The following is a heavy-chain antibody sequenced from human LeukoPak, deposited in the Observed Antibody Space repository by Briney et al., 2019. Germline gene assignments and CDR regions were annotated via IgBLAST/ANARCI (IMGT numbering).Heavy chain of an antibody. CDR1: GFTFSSYW. D-gene: IGHD5-24*01. CDR2: INSDGSST. V-gene: IGHV3-74*01. CDR3: ARDPLPVVEMATIPTDY. J-gene: IGHJ4*02. Sequence: GGSLRLSCAASGFTFSSYWMHWVRQAPGKGLVWVSRINSDGSSTSYADSVKGRFTISRDNAKNTLYLQMNSLRAEDTAVYYCARDPLPVVEMATIPTDYWGQGTLVTVSS.